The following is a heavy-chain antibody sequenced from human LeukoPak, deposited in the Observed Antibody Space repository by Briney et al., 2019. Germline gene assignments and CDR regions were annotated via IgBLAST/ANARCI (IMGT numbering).Heavy chain of an antibody. D-gene: IGHD6-19*01. J-gene: IGHJ5*02. V-gene: IGHV1-18*01. CDR3: ARDGQWLVRGNWFDP. CDR1: GYTFISYG. CDR2: ISAYNGNT. Sequence: ASVKVSCKASGYTFISYGISWVRQAPGQGLEWMGWISAYNGNTNYAQKLQGRVTMTTDTSTSTAYMELRSLRSDDTAVYYCARDGQWLVRGNWFDPWGQGTLVTVSS.